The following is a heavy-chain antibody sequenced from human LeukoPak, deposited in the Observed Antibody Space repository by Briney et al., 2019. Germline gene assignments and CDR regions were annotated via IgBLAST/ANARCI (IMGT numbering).Heavy chain of an antibody. CDR2: TNPSGSA. CDR3: ARKLSNRWLSP. Sequence: SETLSLTCTVYGGSFTGYYWSWIRQPPGKGLEWIGETNPSGSANYRPSLKSRLTISLDTPKNLFSLKLVSLTDADTAVYYCARKLSNRWLSPWGQGTLVIVSS. J-gene: IGHJ5*02. CDR1: GGSFTGYY. D-gene: IGHD6-19*01. V-gene: IGHV4-34*01.